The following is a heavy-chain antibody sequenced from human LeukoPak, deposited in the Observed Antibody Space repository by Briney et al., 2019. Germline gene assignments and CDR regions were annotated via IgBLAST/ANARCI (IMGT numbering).Heavy chain of an antibody. CDR3: ARGRPRGEPHYMDV. D-gene: IGHD3-10*01. J-gene: IGHJ6*03. Sequence: PSETLSLTCAVYGGSFSGYYWTWIRQPPGKGLEWIGDINHSGSSNHNPSLKSRVTISVDTSKNQLSLQLSSMTAADTAVYYCARGRPRGEPHYMDVWSKGTTVTVSS. CDR2: INHSGSS. CDR1: GGSFSGYY. V-gene: IGHV4-34*01.